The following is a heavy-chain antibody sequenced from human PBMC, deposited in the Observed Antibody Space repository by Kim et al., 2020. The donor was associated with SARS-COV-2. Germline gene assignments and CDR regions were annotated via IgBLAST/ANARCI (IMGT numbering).Heavy chain of an antibody. J-gene: IGHJ4*02. Sequence: GGSLRLSCAASGFTFSSYGMHWVRQAPGKGLEWVAAISYDGSNKYYADSVKGRFTISRDNSKNTLYLQMNSLRAEDTAVYYCAKGGRWLQRSLDYWGQGTLVTVSS. D-gene: IGHD3-16*01. CDR1: GFTFSSYG. V-gene: IGHV3-30*18. CDR3: AKGGRWLQRSLDY. CDR2: ISYDGSNK.